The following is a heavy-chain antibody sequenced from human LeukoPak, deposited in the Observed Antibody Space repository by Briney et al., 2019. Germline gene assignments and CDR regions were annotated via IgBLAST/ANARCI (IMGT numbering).Heavy chain of an antibody. CDR1: GYTFTSYG. Sequence: ASVKVSCEASGYTFTSYGISWVRQAPGQGLEWMGWISAYNGNTNYAQKLQGRVTMTTDTSTSTAYMELRSLRSDDTAVYYCAREGGDIGSGYYLGLDYWGQGTLVTVSS. CDR2: ISAYNGNT. J-gene: IGHJ4*02. CDR3: AREGGDIGSGYYLGLDY. V-gene: IGHV1-18*01. D-gene: IGHD3-22*01.